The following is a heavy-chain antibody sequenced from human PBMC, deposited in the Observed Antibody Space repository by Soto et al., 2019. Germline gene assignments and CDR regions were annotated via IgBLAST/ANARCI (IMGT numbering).Heavy chain of an antibody. CDR2: TYYRSKWYN. D-gene: IGHD4-17*01. V-gene: IGHV6-1*01. Sequence: SHTLSLTCAISGDSVSSNSAAWNWIRQSPSRGLEWLGRTYYRSKWYNDYAVSVKSRITINPDTSKNQFSLQLNSVTPEDTAVYYCARDLRYDYGDYKRDFDIWGQGTMVTV. CDR1: GDSVSSNSAA. J-gene: IGHJ3*02. CDR3: ARDLRYDYGDYKRDFDI.